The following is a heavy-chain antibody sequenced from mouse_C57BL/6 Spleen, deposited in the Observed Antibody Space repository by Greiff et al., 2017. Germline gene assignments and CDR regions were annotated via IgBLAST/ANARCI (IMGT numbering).Heavy chain of an antibody. CDR2: IWSDGST. J-gene: IGHJ4*01. Sequence: VQVVESGPGLVAPSQSLSITCTVSGFSLTSYGVHWVRQPPGKGLEWLVVIWSDGSTTYNSALKSRLSISKDNSKSQVFLKMNSLQTDDTAMYYCARPSDGYYDYAMDYWGQGTSVTVSS. CDR1: GFSLTSYG. D-gene: IGHD2-3*01. CDR3: ARPSDGYYDYAMDY. V-gene: IGHV2-6*03.